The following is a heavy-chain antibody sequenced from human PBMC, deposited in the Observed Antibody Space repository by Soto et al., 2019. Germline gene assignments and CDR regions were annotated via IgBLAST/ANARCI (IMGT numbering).Heavy chain of an antibody. V-gene: IGHV4-34*01. J-gene: IGHJ5*02. Sequence: SETLSLTCAVYGGSFSGYYWSWIRQPPGKGLEWIGENNQNGSTNYNPSLKSRVTISVDTSKNQFSLKLSSVTAADTAVYYCARGGYYDFWSGYYANWFDPWGQGTLVTVSS. D-gene: IGHD3-3*01. CDR2: NNQNGST. CDR1: GGSFSGYY. CDR3: ARGGYYDFWSGYYANWFDP.